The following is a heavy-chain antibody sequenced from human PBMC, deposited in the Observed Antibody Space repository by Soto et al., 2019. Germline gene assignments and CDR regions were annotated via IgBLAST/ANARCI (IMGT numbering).Heavy chain of an antibody. Sequence: SVKVSCKASGGTFSSYAISWVRQAPGQGLEWMGGIIPIFGTANYAQKFQGRVTIIADESTTTVNMEMRGLTYEDTAVYYCARPQFSDILTADDYGMDVWGQGTWVTVS. CDR2: IIPIFGTA. D-gene: IGHD3-9*01. CDR1: GGTFSSYA. J-gene: IGHJ6*02. V-gene: IGHV1-69*13. CDR3: ARPQFSDILTADDYGMDV.